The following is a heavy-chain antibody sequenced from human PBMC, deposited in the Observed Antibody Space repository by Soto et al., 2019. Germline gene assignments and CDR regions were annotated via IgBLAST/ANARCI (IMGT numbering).Heavy chain of an antibody. CDR3: AKDRLPRWEVADG. J-gene: IGHJ6*02. CDR2: TSSDGASK. D-gene: IGHD1-26*01. Sequence: GGSLRLSCAVSGFTFSMYAMHWARQAPGKGLEWVAVTSSDGASKYYADSVKGRFTISRDNSKNTLFLQMNSLRPEDTAVYYGAKDRLPRWEVADGWGQGNTVTFSS. CDR1: GFTFSMYA. V-gene: IGHV3-30*04.